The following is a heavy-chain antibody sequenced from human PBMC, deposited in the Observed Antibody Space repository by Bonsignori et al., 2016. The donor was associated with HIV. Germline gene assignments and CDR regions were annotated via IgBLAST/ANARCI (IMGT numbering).Heavy chain of an antibody. D-gene: IGHD3-10*01. V-gene: IGHV3-23*01. Sequence: VRQAPGKGLEWVSAISGSGGSTYYADSVKGRFTISRDNSKNTLYLQMNSLRAEDTAVYYCAHKPWGITMVRGALEHWGQGTLVTVSS. J-gene: IGHJ1*01. CDR3: AHKPWGITMVRGALEH. CDR2: ISGSGGST.